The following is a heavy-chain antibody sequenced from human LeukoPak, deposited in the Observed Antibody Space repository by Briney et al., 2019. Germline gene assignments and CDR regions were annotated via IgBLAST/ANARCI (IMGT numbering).Heavy chain of an antibody. CDR3: ARNDYGQYYFDY. Sequence: GGSLRLSCAASGFTFSTYGMHWVRQAPGKGLEWVAVISYDGSNIYYADSVTGRFTISRDNSKNTLYLQMNSLRAEDTAVYYCARNDYGQYYFDYWGQGTLVTVSS. J-gene: IGHJ4*02. CDR1: GFTFSTYG. D-gene: IGHD4-17*01. V-gene: IGHV3-30*03. CDR2: ISYDGSNI.